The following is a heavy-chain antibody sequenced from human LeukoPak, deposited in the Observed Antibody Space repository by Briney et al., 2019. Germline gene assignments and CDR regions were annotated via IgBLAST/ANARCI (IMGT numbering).Heavy chain of an antibody. CDR3: ATDVTGGAISF. V-gene: IGHV3-23*01. CDR1: GFTFSTYA. Sequence: PVGSLRLSCAASGFTFSTYAMSWVRQAPGKGLEWVSIITSSGGSTNYADSVKGRFTISRDNSKNTLYLQMNSLKPDDTAVYYCATDVTGGAISFWGQGALVTVSS. J-gene: IGHJ4*02. D-gene: IGHD1-14*01. CDR2: ITSSGGST.